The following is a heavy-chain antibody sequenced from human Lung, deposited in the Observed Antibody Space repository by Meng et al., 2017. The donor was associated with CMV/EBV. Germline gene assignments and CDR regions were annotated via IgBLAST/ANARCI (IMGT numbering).Heavy chain of an antibody. D-gene: IGHD3-3*02. CDR3: TRLRDHFPEH. CDR2: IYPGDSDA. V-gene: IGHV5-51*01. CDR1: GYSFTSYW. Sequence: GEXXKISCKGSGYSFTSYWIGWVRQMPGKALEWMGIIYPGDSDARYSPSFQGQVTISADKSISTAYLQWSSLKASDTAMYYCTRLRDHFPEHWGQGALVTVSS. J-gene: IGHJ1*01.